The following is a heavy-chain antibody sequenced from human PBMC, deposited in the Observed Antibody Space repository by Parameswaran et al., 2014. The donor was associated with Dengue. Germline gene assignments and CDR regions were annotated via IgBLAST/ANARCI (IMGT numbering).Heavy chain of an antibody. Sequence: RWIRQPPGKGLEWIGEINHSGSTNYNPSLKSRVTISVDTSKNQFSLKLSSVTAADTAVYYCARWNMGNFWSGYYAYYYYYGMDVWGQGTTVTVSS. CDR3: ARWNMGNFWSGYYAYYYYYGMDV. V-gene: IGHV4-34*01. D-gene: IGHD3-3*01. J-gene: IGHJ6*02. CDR2: INHSGST.